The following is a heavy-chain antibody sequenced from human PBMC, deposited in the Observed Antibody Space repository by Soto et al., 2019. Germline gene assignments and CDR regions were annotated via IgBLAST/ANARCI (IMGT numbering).Heavy chain of an antibody. J-gene: IGHJ5*02. D-gene: IGHD1-26*01. Sequence: EVQLVESGGGLVQPGGSLRLSCAASGFTFSSYSMHWVRQAPGKGLEYVSAISSNGGTTSYANSVKGRFTISRDNSKNLLYFQMASLRAEDMAVYYCGGYSGDGIWSWGQGTLVTVSS. V-gene: IGHV3-64*01. CDR1: GFTFSSYS. CDR3: GGYSGDGIWS. CDR2: ISSNGGTT.